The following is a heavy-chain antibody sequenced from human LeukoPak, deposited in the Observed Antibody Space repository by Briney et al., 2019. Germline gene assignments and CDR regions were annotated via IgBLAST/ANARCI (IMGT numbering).Heavy chain of an antibody. CDR3: ARDSRGFDP. V-gene: IGHV3-30*04. Sequence: PGGSLRLSCAASGFTFSSYAMHWVRQAPGKGLEWVAVISYDGSNKYYADSVKGRFTISRDNSKNTLYLQMNSLRAEDTAVYYCARDSRGFDPWGQGTLVTVSS. CDR2: ISYDGSNK. CDR1: GFTFSSYA. J-gene: IGHJ5*02.